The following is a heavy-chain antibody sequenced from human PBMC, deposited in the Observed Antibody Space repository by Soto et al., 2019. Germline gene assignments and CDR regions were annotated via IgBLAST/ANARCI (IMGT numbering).Heavy chain of an antibody. V-gene: IGHV3-64*01. CDR3: ARGGPGYEFDY. Sequence: GGSLRLSCAASGFTFSSYAMHWVRQAPGKGLEYVSVISSNGGSTYYASSVKGRFTISRDNSKNTLYLQMGSLRAEDMAVYYCARGGPGYEFDYWGQGTLVTVSS. J-gene: IGHJ4*02. CDR1: GFTFSSYA. D-gene: IGHD5-12*01. CDR2: ISSNGGST.